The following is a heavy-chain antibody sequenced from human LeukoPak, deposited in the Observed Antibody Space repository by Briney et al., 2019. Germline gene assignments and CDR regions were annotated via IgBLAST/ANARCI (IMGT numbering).Heavy chain of an antibody. V-gene: IGHV3-30*18. CDR1: GFTFSSYG. J-gene: IGHJ4*02. CDR3: VKSGGRSCFGGSCPWSYFDH. Sequence: QPGRSLRLSCAASGFTFSSYGMHRVRQAPGKGLEWVAVISYDGSNKYYADSVKGRFTISRDNSNNMVSLQMNGLRAEDTAVYYCVKSGGRSCFGGSCPWSYFDHWDQGALVTVSS. D-gene: IGHD2-15*01. CDR2: ISYDGSNK.